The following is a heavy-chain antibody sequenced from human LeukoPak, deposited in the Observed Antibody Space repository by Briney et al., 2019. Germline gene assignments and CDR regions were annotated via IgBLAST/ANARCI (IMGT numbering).Heavy chain of an antibody. CDR2: INAGNGNT. CDR3: ARDRQQLSEPSNYFDY. V-gene: IGHV1-3*01. J-gene: IGHJ4*02. Sequence: ASVKVSCKASGYTFTSYAMHWVRQAPGQRLEWMGWINAGNGNTKYSQQFQGRVTITRDTSASTAYMELSSLRSEDTAVYYCARDRQQLSEPSNYFDYWGQGTLVTVSS. CDR1: GYTFTSYA. D-gene: IGHD6-13*01.